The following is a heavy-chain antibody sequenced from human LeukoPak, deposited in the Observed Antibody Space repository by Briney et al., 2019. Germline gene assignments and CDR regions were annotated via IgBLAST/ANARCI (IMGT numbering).Heavy chain of an antibody. V-gene: IGHV4-38-2*02. CDR1: GYSISSGYY. J-gene: IGHJ4*02. D-gene: IGHD2-2*01. Sequence: SETLSLTCTVSGYSISSGYYWGWIRQPPGKGLEWIGYIYYSGSTNYNPSLKSRVTISVDTSKNQFSLKLSSVTAADTAVYYCARVGPPQKYCSSTSCYRYYFDYWGQGTLVTVSS. CDR2: IYYSGST. CDR3: ARVGPPQKYCSSTSCYRYYFDY.